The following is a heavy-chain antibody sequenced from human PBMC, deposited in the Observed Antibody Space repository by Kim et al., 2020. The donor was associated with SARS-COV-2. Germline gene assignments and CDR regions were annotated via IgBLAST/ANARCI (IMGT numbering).Heavy chain of an antibody. Sequence: GGSLRLSCAASGFTFSSYSMNWVRQAPGKGLEWVSSISSSSSYIYYADSVKGRFTISRDNAKNSLYLQMNSLRAEDTAVYYCAREHVVVTATLFDYWGQGTLVTVSS. CDR3: AREHVVVTATLFDY. CDR2: ISSSSSYI. J-gene: IGHJ4*02. D-gene: IGHD2-21*02. CDR1: GFTFSSYS. V-gene: IGHV3-21*01.